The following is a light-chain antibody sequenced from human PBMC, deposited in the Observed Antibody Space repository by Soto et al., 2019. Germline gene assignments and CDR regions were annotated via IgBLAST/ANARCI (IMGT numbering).Light chain of an antibody. V-gene: IGKV1-5*03. CDR1: QSISSW. CDR2: KAS. Sequence: DIQMTHSPSTLSASVGDRVTITCRASQSISSWLAWYQQKPGKAPKLLIYKASSLESGVPSRFSGSGSGTEFTLTISSLQPDDFATYYCKQYYSSSPYTFGQGTKLEIK. J-gene: IGKJ2*01. CDR3: KQYYSSSPYT.